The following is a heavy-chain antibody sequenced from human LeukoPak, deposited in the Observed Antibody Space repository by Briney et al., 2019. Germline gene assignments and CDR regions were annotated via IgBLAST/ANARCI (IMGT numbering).Heavy chain of an antibody. CDR1: GFTFSTYS. CDR2: ISSSDSPI. J-gene: IGHJ4*02. V-gene: IGHV3-48*01. D-gene: IGHD3-22*01. Sequence: GGSLRLSCAASGFTFSTYSMNWVRHAPGKGLEWVSYISSSDSPIDYTDAVKGRFTISRDNAKNSLYLQMNSLRVEDAAVYYCARGGYYDGSGYYYLDYWGQGTLVTVSS. CDR3: ARGGYYDGSGYYYLDY.